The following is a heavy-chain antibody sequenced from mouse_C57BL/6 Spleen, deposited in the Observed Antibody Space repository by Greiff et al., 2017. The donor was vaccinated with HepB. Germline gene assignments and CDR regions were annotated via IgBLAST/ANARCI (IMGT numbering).Heavy chain of an antibody. J-gene: IGHJ1*03. CDR1: GFSLTSYG. V-gene: IGHV2-2*01. Sequence: VKLVESGPGLVQPSQSLSITCTVSGFSLTSYGVHWVRQSPGKGLEWLGVIWSGGSTDYNAAFISRLSISKDNSKSQVFFKMNSLQADDTAIYYCARPFYSNYSYWYFDVWGTGTTVTVSS. D-gene: IGHD2-5*01. CDR3: ARPFYSNYSYWYFDV. CDR2: IWSGGST.